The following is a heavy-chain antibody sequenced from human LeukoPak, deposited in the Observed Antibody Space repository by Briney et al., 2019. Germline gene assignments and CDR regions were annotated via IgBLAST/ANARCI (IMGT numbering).Heavy chain of an antibody. CDR3: ASTGYSSSWYEGQIDY. D-gene: IGHD6-13*01. CDR2: IYTSGTT. Sequence: SETLSLTCTVSGGSISSYYWSWIRQPAGKGLEWIGRIYTSGTTNYNPSLKSRVTMSFDTSKNHISLKLSSVAAADTAVYYCASTGYSSSWYEGQIDYWGQGTLVTVSS. CDR1: GGSISSYY. J-gene: IGHJ4*02. V-gene: IGHV4-4*07.